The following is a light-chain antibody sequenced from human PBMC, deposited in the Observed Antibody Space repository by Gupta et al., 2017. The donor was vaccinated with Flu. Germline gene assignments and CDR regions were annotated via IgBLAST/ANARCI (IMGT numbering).Light chain of an antibody. CDR3: GTWDNSLNVVV. V-gene: IGLV1-51*01. CDR1: TANIGNNY. J-gene: IGLJ3*02. CDR2: GSN. Sequence: TANIGNNYVSWYQQLQGTAPKLLIYGSNKRPSEIPDRFSGSESGTSATLTITGLQTGDEAEYYCGTWDNSLNVVVFGGGTKLTVL.